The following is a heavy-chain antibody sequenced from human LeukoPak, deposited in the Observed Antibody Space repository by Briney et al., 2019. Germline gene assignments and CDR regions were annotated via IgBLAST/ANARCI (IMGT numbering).Heavy chain of an antibody. D-gene: IGHD3-10*01. J-gene: IGHJ4*02. CDR1: GFTFSNYW. CDR3: ARDRTVTMVRGVIPYLDY. V-gene: IGHV3-7*01. Sequence: GGSLRLSCAASGFTSGFTFSNYWMSWVRQAPGKGLEWVANINQDGSEIYYVDSVKGRFTISRDNAKNSLYLQMNSLRAEDTAVYYCARDRTVTMVRGVIPYLDYWGQGTLVTVSS. CDR2: INQDGSEI.